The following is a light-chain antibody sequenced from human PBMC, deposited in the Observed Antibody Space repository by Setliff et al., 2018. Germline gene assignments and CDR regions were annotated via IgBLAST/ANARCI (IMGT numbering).Light chain of an antibody. Sequence: QSVLTQPASMSGSPGQSVTISCTGTNNDVGAYNYVSWYQQHPGKAPKFMIYDVSKRSSGASDRFSGSKSGNTASLTISGLQAEDEADYYCCSYAGGSTDVFGTGTKVTVL. CDR3: CSYAGGSTDV. CDR1: NNDVGAYNY. CDR2: DVS. J-gene: IGLJ1*01. V-gene: IGLV2-23*02.